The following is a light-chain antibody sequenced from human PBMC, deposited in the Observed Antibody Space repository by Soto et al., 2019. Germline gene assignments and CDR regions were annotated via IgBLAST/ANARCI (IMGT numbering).Light chain of an antibody. J-gene: IGLJ1*01. CDR3: CSYGGTFYV. Sequence: QSVLTQPRSVSGSPGQSVTISCTGTSSDVDDYNYVSWFQQHPGKAPKLMIYDVSERPSGVPDHFSGSKSGNTASLTISGLQAEDEADYYCCSYGGTFYVFGTGTKVTVL. CDR1: SSDVDDYNY. V-gene: IGLV2-11*01. CDR2: DVS.